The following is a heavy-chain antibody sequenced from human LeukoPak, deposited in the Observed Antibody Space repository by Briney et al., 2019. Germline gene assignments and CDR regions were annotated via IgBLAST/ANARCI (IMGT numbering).Heavy chain of an antibody. CDR1: VGSISRSKW. J-gene: IGHJ4*02. V-gene: IGHV4-4*02. CDR3: ARTPDYPDY. D-gene: IGHD1-14*01. Sequence: SETLTLTCAVSVGSISRSKWWSWVRQHPAKVLQWLGEIYHSGRSNYIPTLHSRVTISVDKYKNQFSLKLSYVTSADTAVYYCARTPDYPDYWGQGTLVTVSS. CDR2: IYHSGRS.